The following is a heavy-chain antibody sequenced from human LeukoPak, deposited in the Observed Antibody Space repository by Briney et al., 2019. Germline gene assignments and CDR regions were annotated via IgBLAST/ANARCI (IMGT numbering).Heavy chain of an antibody. J-gene: IGHJ4*02. Sequence: GGSLRLSCAASGFTFSSYAMSWVRQAPGKGLEWVSGISGSVGSTYYAASVKGRFTISRDNSKNTLYLQMNSLGAEDTAVYFCAKSRILMVYADYWGQGTLLTVSS. CDR2: ISGSVGST. D-gene: IGHD2-8*01. CDR1: GFTFSSYA. V-gene: IGHV3-23*01. CDR3: AKSRILMVYADY.